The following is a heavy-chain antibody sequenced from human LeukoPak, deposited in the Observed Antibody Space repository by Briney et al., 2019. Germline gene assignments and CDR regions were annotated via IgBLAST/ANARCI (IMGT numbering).Heavy chain of an antibody. CDR1: GDSISDKYW. D-gene: IGHD2-8*01. V-gene: IGHV4-4*02. CDR2: VYRSGGT. J-gene: IGHJ3*01. Sequence: PSGTLSLTCAVSGDSISDKYWWRWVRQFPDEGLEWIGEVYRSGGTSYNPSLKSRVTVSIDYSKNQFSLNLRSVTAADTAVYYCGRHANGDSSAAFDLWGRGTMVFVSS. CDR3: GRHANGDSSAAFDL.